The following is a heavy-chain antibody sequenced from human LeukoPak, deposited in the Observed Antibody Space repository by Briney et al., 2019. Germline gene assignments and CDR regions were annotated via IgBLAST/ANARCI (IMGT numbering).Heavy chain of an antibody. J-gene: IGHJ4*01. CDR3: AKGIYSSGWSYFDY. CDR2: LSGSGINT. V-gene: IGHV3-23*01. Sequence: GPLSLSCAASGFTFSNSAMSWVRQAPGKGLEWFSTLSGSGINTYNADSVKGRFPISRDNSKTTLYLQMTSLRAEDTAVYYCAKGIYSSGWSYFDYWGHGPLVPVSS. D-gene: IGHD6-19*01. CDR1: GFTFSNSA.